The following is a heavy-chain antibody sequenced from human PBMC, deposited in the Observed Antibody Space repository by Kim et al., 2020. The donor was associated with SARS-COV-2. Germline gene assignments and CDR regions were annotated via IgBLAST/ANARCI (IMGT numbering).Heavy chain of an antibody. D-gene: IGHD2-15*01. CDR1: GFRSSNYY. Sequence: GGSLRLSCAASGFRSSNYYVNWVRQRPGKGLDWVSRISNDGGVTHYADSVRGRFTMSRDSAENTVYLQMNSLSAAATAVYFCARGIFRDGFDVWGQGTTVSVSS. V-gene: IGHV3-74*01. J-gene: IGHJ6*02. CDR2: ISNDGGVT. CDR3: ARGIFRDGFDV.